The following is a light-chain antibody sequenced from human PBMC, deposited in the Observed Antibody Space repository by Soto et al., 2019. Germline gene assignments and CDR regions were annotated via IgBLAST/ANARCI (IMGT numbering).Light chain of an antibody. CDR3: QQYGISPWT. J-gene: IGKJ1*01. CDR1: QSVSSSY. CDR2: GAS. Sequence: EIVLTQSPGTLSLSPGERATLSCRASQSVSSSYFAWYQQKPGQPPRLLIYGASSRATGIPDRFSGSGSGTAFTLTISRLEPEDFAVYYCQQYGISPWTFGQGTKVEIK. V-gene: IGKV3-20*01.